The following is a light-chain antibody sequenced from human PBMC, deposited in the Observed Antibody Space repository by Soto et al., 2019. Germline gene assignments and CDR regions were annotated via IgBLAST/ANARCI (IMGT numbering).Light chain of an antibody. CDR2: AAS. V-gene: IGKV1-39*01. Sequence: DIQMTQSPSSLSASVGDRVTITCRASQSISSYLNWYQQKPGKAPKLLIYAASSLQSGVPSRFSGSGSGTDFTLNISSLQPDDFATDYCQQSYSTPLSFGKRTKLAIK. CDR3: QQSYSTPLS. J-gene: IGKJ2*01. CDR1: QSISSY.